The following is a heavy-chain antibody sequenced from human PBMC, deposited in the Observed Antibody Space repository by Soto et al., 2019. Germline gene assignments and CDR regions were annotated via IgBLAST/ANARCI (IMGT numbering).Heavy chain of an antibody. J-gene: IGHJ4*02. CDR1: GFTFSSYS. D-gene: IGHD2-15*01. V-gene: IGHV3-21*01. CDR3: ARAADRVEFDY. Sequence: EVQLVESGGGLVKPGGSLRLSCAASGFTFSSYSMNWVRQAPGKGLEWVSSISSSSSYIYYAESVKVRFTISRDNAKNALYLQMNSLRAEYTAVYYCARAADRVEFDYWGQGTLVTVSS. CDR2: ISSSSSYI.